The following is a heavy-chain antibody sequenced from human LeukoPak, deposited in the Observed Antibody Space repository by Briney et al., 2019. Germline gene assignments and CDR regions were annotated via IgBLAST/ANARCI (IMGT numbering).Heavy chain of an antibody. V-gene: IGHV1-2*02. CDR2: INSNSGGT. J-gene: IGHJ4*02. CDR3: ARTSIAARRADFDY. D-gene: IGHD6-6*01. Sequence: ASVKVSCKTSGYTFTDYYIHWVRQAPGPGLEWMGWINSNSGGTSYAQKFQGRVTLTRDTPTRTAYMELNRLTSDDTAVYYCARTSIAARRADFDYWGQGTVVTVSS. CDR1: GYTFTDYY.